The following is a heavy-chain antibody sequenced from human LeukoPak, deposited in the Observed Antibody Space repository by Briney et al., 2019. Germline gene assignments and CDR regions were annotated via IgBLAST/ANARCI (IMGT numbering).Heavy chain of an antibody. Sequence: SETLSLTCTVSGGSISSYYWSWIRQPAEKGLEWIGRIYTSGSTNYNPSITSRVTISGDTSKHQFSLKLSSVTAADTAVYYCARDRRVYYDSSRYYSGSYRHCDLWPRGPLLSVPS. J-gene: IGHJ2*01. CDR3: ARDRRVYYDSSRYYSGSYRHCDL. CDR1: GGSISSYY. D-gene: IGHD3-22*01. V-gene: IGHV4-4*07. CDR2: IYTSGST.